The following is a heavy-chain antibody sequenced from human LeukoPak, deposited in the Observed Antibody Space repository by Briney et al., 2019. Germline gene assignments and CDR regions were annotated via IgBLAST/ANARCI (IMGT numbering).Heavy chain of an antibody. Sequence: PGGSLRLSCAASGFTFSSYSMNWVRQAPGKGLEWVAVISYDGSNKYYADSVKGRFTISRDNSKNTLYLQMNSLRAEDTAVYYCASDIQLWLDYWGQGTLVTVSS. CDR3: ASDIQLWLDY. CDR2: ISYDGSNK. D-gene: IGHD5-18*01. J-gene: IGHJ4*02. CDR1: GFTFSSYS. V-gene: IGHV3-30*03.